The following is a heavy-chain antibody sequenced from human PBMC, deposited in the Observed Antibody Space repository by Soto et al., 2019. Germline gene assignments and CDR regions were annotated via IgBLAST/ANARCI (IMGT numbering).Heavy chain of an antibody. CDR1: GVTVSSNY. CDR3: ARHGYNYGGGYFDY. V-gene: IGHV3-66*04. J-gene: IGHJ4*02. Sequence: EVQLVESGGGLVQPGGSLRLSCAASGVTVSSNYMSWVRQAPGKGLECVSVIYSGGSTYYADSVKGRFTISRDNSKNTLYLQMNSLRAEDTAVYYCARHGYNYGGGYFDYWGQGTLVTVSS. D-gene: IGHD5-18*01. CDR2: IYSGGST.